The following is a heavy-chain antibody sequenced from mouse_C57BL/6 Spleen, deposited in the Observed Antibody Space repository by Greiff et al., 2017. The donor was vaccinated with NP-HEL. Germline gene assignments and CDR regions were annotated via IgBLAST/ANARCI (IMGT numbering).Heavy chain of an antibody. V-gene: IGHV7-3*01. J-gene: IGHJ1*03. D-gene: IGHD1-1*01. CDR1: GFTFTDYY. CDR3: ARYLHYYGSWYFDV. CDR2: IRNKANGYTT. Sequence: EVKLMESGGGLVQPGGSLSLSCAASGFTFTDYYMSWVRQPPGKALEWLGFIRNKANGYTTEYSASVKGRFTISRDNSQSILYLQMNALRAEDSATYYCARYLHYYGSWYFDVWGTGTTVTVSS.